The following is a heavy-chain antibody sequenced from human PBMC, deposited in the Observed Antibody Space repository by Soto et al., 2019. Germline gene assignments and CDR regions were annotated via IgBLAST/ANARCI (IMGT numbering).Heavy chain of an antibody. CDR1: GFNFGDSA. J-gene: IGHJ4*02. CDR3: AKGRSSMIVVVMDY. Sequence: PGGSLRLSCVASGFNFGDSAMNWVRQVPGKGLEWVSGITWNSGYILYADSVKGRFTISRDNAKKSLYLELNSLRPEDTALYYCAKGRSSMIVVVMDYWGQGTPVTVSS. CDR2: ITWNSGYI. V-gene: IGHV3-9*01. D-gene: IGHD3-22*01.